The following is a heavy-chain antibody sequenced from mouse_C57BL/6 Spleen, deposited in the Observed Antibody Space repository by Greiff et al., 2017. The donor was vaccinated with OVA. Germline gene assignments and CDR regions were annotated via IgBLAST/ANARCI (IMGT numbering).Heavy chain of an antibody. J-gene: IGHJ3*01. CDR2: IDPEDGET. CDR1: GFNIKDYY. V-gene: IGHV14-2*01. D-gene: IGHD2-5*01. Sequence: EVKLQESGAELVKPGASVKLSCTASGFNIKDYYMHWVMQRTEQGLEWIGRIDPEDGETKYAPKFQGKATITADTSSNTAYLQISSLTSEDTAVYYCARGYYSNPFAYWGQGTLVTVSA. CDR3: ARGYYSNPFAY.